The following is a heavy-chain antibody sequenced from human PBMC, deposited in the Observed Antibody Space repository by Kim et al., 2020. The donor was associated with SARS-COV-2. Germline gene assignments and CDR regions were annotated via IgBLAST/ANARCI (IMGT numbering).Heavy chain of an antibody. V-gene: IGHV4-39*01. D-gene: IGHD3-10*01. Sequence: SETLSLTCTVSGGSISSSSYYWGWIRQPPGKGLEWIGSIYYSGSTYYNPSLKSRVTISVDTSKNQFSLKLSSVTAADTAVYYCARHRGYYGSGSYFDYWG. J-gene: IGHJ4*01. CDR1: GGSISSSSYY. CDR2: IYYSGST. CDR3: ARHRGYYGSGSYFDY.